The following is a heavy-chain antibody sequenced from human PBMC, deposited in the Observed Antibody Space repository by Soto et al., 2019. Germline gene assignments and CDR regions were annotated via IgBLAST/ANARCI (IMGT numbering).Heavy chain of an antibody. D-gene: IGHD2-15*01. V-gene: IGHV1-69*01. Sequence: QVQLVQSGAEVKKPGSSVKVSCKAPGGTFSSYAISWVRQAPGQGLEWMGGIIPIFGTAKYAQMCQGRVTITADESTSTGYMELSSLRSEDTAVYYCARSQGGSSSLDIYYYYYYGMDVWGQGTTVTVSS. CDR1: GGTFSSYA. J-gene: IGHJ6*02. CDR3: ARSQGGSSSLDIYYYYYYGMDV. CDR2: IIPIFGTA.